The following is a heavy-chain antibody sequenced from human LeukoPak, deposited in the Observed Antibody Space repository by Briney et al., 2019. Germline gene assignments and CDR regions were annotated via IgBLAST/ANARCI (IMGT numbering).Heavy chain of an antibody. D-gene: IGHD1-1*01. Sequence: GASVKVSCKASGYTFTNYYMHWVRQAPGQGLEWMGLINSGGGSASYPQKFQGRVTMTRDTSTTTVYMHLSSLRSDDTAVYYCARGGRQLERRPTPDYWGQGTLVTVSS. CDR3: ARGGRQLERRPTPDY. CDR1: GYTFTNYY. CDR2: INSGGGSA. J-gene: IGHJ4*02. V-gene: IGHV1-46*01.